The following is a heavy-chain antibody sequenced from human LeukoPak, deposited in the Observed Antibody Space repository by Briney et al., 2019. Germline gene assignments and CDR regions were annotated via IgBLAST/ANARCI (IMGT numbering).Heavy chain of an antibody. D-gene: IGHD3-22*01. CDR2: ISGSGDNT. V-gene: IGHV3-23*01. J-gene: IGHJ4*02. CDR3: AKGSYYDSSGSFYFDY. Sequence: AXXWVRQAPGKGLEWVSGISGSGDNTYYADSVKGRFTISRDNSKNTLYVQMNSLGTEDTAAYYCAKGSYYDSSGSFYFDYWGQGTLVTVSS. CDR1: A.